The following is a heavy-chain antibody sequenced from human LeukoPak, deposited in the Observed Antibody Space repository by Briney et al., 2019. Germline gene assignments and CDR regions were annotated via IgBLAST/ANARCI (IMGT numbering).Heavy chain of an antibody. CDR1: GFTFSSYS. CDR3: VKGDNWGKYLSVDY. J-gene: IGHJ4*02. Sequence: PGGSLRLSCAASGFTFSSYSMSWVRQAPGKGLEWVSLISGSGGSTYYADSVKGRFTISRDNSKNTLYLQMSSLRAEDTAVYYCVKGDNWGKYLSVDYWGQGTLVTVSS. D-gene: IGHD3-16*01. CDR2: ISGSGGST. V-gene: IGHV3-23*01.